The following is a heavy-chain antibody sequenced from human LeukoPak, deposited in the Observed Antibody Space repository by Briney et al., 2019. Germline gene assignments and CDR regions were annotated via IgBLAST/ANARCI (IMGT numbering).Heavy chain of an antibody. D-gene: IGHD3-10*01. CDR3: AGITMVRGVIH. Sequence: PSETLSLTCAVYGGSFSGYYWSWIRQPPGKGLEWIGEINHSGSTNYNPSLKSRVTMSVDASKNQFSLKLSSVTAADTAVYYCAGITMVRGVIHWGQGTLVTVSS. CDR2: INHSGST. J-gene: IGHJ4*02. V-gene: IGHV4-34*01. CDR1: GGSFSGYY.